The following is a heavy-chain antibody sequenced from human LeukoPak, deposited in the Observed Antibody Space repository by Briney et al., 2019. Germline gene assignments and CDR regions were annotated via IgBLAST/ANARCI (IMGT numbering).Heavy chain of an antibody. J-gene: IGHJ3*02. CDR1: GYTFTGYY. CDR3: ARDLRIAARPGAFDI. D-gene: IGHD6-6*01. CDR2: INPNSGGT. V-gene: IGHV1-2*02. Sequence: GASVTISCKASGYTFTGYYMHWVRQAPGQGLEWMGWINPNSGGTNYAQKFQGRVTMTRDTSISTAYMELSRLRSDDTAVYYCARDLRIAARPGAFDIWGQGTMVTVSS.